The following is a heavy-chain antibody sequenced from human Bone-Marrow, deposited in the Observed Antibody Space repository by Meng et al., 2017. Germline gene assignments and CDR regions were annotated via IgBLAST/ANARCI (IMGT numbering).Heavy chain of an antibody. V-gene: IGHV1-69*13. D-gene: IGHD7-27*01. J-gene: IGHJ4*02. CDR1: GGIFTSYA. CDR2: IIPIFVTA. Sequence: SVKVSCKASGGIFTSYAINWVRQAPGQGLEWMGGIIPIFVTANYAQKFQGRVTITADESTTTVYMELSSLSSEDTAVYYCARFNWGRGGPDYWGQGTLVTVSS. CDR3: ARFNWGRGGPDY.